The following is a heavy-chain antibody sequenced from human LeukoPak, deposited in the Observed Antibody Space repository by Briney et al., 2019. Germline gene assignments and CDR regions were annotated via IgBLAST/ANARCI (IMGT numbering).Heavy chain of an antibody. CDR1: GFTVRTNY. D-gene: IGHD5-12*01. J-gene: IGHJ4*02. Sequence: GRSLRLSCAASGFTVRTNYMTWVRQAPGKGLEWISYISRSSSTLYYADSVKGRFTISRDNAKNSLYLQMDSLRDEDTAVYYCARDRTSGYYYASDYWGQGTLVTVSS. CDR2: ISRSSSTL. CDR3: ARDRTSGYYYASDY. V-gene: IGHV3-48*02.